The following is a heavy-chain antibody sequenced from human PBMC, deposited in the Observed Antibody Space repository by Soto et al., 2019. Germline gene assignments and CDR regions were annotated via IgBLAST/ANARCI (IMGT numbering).Heavy chain of an antibody. CDR2: ISYDGSNK. J-gene: IGHJ6*02. Sequence: QVQLVESGGGVVQPGRSLRLSCAASGFTFSSYAMHWVRQAPGKGLEWVAVISYDGSNKYYADSVKGRFTISRDNSKNALYRQMNSLRAEDTAVYYCASSSGWPPQPFTYYYYYGMDVWGQGTTVTVSS. CDR1: GFTFSSYA. CDR3: ASSSGWPPQPFTYYYYYGMDV. D-gene: IGHD6-19*01. V-gene: IGHV3-30-3*01.